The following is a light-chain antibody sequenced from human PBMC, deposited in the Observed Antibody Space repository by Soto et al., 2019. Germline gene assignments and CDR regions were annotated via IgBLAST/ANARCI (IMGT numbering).Light chain of an antibody. V-gene: IGLV2-14*01. CDR3: SSYTSSNTLYV. Sequence: QSALTQPASVSGSPGQSITISCTGTSSDVGGYDYVSWYQQHPDKAPKLMIYEVSNRPSGVSSRFSGSKSGNTASLTISGLQAEDEADYYCSSYTSSNTLYVFGPGTKLTVL. CDR2: EVS. CDR1: SSDVGGYDY. J-gene: IGLJ1*01.